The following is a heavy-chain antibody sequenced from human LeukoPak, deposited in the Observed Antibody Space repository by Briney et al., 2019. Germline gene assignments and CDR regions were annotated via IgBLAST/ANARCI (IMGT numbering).Heavy chain of an antibody. CDR3: ARANSFDSNGCYFDY. V-gene: IGHV3-49*02. D-gene: IGHD3-22*01. Sequence: ASGFTFEYAASVKGRFTISRDDSKSIAYLQMNSLKTEDTAVYYCARANSFDSNGCYFDYWGQGTLVTVSS. J-gene: IGHJ4*02. CDR2: ASGFTF.